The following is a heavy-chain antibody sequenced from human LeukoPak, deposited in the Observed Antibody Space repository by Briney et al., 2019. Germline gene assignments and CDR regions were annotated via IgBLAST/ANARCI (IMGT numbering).Heavy chain of an antibody. Sequence: GGSLRLSCEASGFTFSRYWMNWVRQAPGKGLEWVANINLEGSEKYYLNSVEGRFSISRDNSKKTLYMQMNSLRAEDTAVYYCASRSGDGPYYFDYWGQGTLVTVSS. J-gene: IGHJ4*02. CDR3: ASRSGDGPYYFDY. D-gene: IGHD5-12*01. CDR1: GFTFSRYW. CDR2: INLEGSEK. V-gene: IGHV3-7*03.